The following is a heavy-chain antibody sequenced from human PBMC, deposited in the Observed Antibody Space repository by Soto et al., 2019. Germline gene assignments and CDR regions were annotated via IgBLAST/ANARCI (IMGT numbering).Heavy chain of an antibody. Sequence: SETLSLTCIVSGVSISSSSYSWAWIRQPPGKGLEWIGYIYHSGSTYYNPSLKSRVTISVDRSKNQFSLKLSSVTAADTAVYYCAAMDTAMVTGDYWGQGTLVTVSS. D-gene: IGHD5-18*01. J-gene: IGHJ4*02. CDR2: IYHSGST. V-gene: IGHV4-39*07. CDR3: AAMDTAMVTGDY. CDR1: GVSISSSSYS.